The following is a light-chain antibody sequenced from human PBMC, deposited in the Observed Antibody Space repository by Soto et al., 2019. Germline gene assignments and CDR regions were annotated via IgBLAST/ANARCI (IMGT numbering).Light chain of an antibody. J-gene: IGKJ1*01. CDR2: GAS. CDR3: QQYDSSVT. V-gene: IGKV3-20*01. Sequence: EIVLTQSPGSLSLSPGERATLSCRASQSVDSRFFAWYQQRPGQAPRLLIYGASRRATGIPDRFTGSGSGTDFTITISGLEPEYFALYYCQQYDSSVTFGLGTKVEIK. CDR1: QSVDSRF.